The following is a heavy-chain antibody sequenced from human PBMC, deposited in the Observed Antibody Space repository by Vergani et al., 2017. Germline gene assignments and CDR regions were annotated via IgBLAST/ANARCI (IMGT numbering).Heavy chain of an antibody. CDR3: ARDGDSTQLPDAFDI. Sequence: EVQLVESGGGLVKPGGSLRLSCAASGFTFSSYSMNWVRQAPGKGLEWASSISSSSSYIYYADSVNGRFTISRDNAKNSLYLQMNSLRAEDTAVYYCARDGDSTQLPDAFDIWGQGTMVTVSS. V-gene: IGHV3-21*01. CDR1: GFTFSSYS. CDR2: ISSSSSYI. D-gene: IGHD2-2*01. J-gene: IGHJ3*02.